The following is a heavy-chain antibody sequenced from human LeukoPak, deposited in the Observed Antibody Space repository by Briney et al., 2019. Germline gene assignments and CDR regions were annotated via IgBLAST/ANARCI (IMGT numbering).Heavy chain of an antibody. V-gene: IGHV3-30*04. CDR3: ARDPNGGYPGGNWFDP. Sequence: GGSLRLSCAASGFTFSSYAMHWVRQAPGKGLEWVAVISYDGSNKYYADSVKGRFTISRDNSKNTLYLQVNSLRAEDTAVYYCARDPNGGYPGGNWFDPWGQGTLVTVSS. D-gene: IGHD6-25*01. CDR2: ISYDGSNK. J-gene: IGHJ5*02. CDR1: GFTFSSYA.